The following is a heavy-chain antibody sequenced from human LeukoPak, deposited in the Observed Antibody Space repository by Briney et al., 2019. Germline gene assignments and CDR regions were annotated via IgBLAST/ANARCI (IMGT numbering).Heavy chain of an antibody. CDR3: ARADKKTTWQVLSFDY. CDR1: GGTFSSYA. D-gene: IGHD4-11*01. CDR2: IIPIFGTA. V-gene: IGHV1-69*13. Sequence: SVKVSCKASGGTFSSYAISWVRQAPGQGLEWMGGIIPIFGTANYAQKFQGRVTITADESTSTAYMELSSLRSEDTAVYYCARADKKTTWQVLSFDYWGQGPLVTVSS. J-gene: IGHJ4*02.